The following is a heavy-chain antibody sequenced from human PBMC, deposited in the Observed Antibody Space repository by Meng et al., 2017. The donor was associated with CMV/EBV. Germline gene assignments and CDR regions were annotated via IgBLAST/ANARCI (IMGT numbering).Heavy chain of an antibody. CDR2: IIPIFGTA. V-gene: IGHV1-69*05. CDR3: ARVGYSSSPQWLTSNDQYYFDS. Sequence: SVKVSCKASGGTFSSYAISWVRQAPGQGLEWMGGIIPIFGTANYAQKFQGRVTITTDESTSTAYMELSSLRSEDTAVYYCARVGYSSSPQWLTSNDQYYFDSWGQGTLVTV. CDR1: GGTFSSYA. D-gene: IGHD6-13*01. J-gene: IGHJ4*02.